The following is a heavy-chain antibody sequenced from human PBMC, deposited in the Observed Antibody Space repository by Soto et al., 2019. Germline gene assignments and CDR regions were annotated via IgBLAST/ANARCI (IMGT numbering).Heavy chain of an antibody. J-gene: IGHJ3*02. Sequence: GASVKVSCKTSGYTFTSYDINWVRQATGQGLDWMGWLNPNSGNTGYAPKFQGRVTLTRDTSISTAYMELSSLRSNDTAVYFCTREVSISPKPDTFDISGQGTMVTVSS. CDR2: LNPNSGNT. D-gene: IGHD6-13*01. CDR3: TREVSISPKPDTFDI. V-gene: IGHV1-8*01. CDR1: GYTFTSYD.